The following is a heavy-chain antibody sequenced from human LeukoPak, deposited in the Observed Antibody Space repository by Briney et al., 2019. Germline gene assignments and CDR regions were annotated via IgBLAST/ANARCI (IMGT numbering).Heavy chain of an antibody. CDR1: GGSFSGYY. CDR3: ARHRAYYDILTGYYRRDDY. Sequence: PSETLSLTCAVYGGSFSGYYWSWIRQPPGKGLEWIGEINHSGSTNYNPSLKSRVTISVDTSTNQFSLKLSSVTAADTAVYYCARHRAYYDILTGYYRRDDYWGQGTLVTVSS. D-gene: IGHD3-9*01. CDR2: INHSGST. J-gene: IGHJ4*02. V-gene: IGHV4-34*01.